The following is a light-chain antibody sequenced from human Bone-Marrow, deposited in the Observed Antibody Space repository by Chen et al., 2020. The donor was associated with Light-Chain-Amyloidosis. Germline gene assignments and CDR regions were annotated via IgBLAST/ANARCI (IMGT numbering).Light chain of an antibody. J-gene: IGKJ4*01. CDR2: LGS. CDR1: QSLLHSNGYNY. CDR3: LQALQAPLT. Sequence: DIVVTQSPVYLPVSPGEPDSISCSSSQSLLHSNGYNYLEWYLQKPGQSPQLLIFLGSNRASGVPDRFNGSGSGTDFTLKITTVEAEDVGVYYCLQALQAPLTFGGGTKVDIK. V-gene: IGKV2-28*01.